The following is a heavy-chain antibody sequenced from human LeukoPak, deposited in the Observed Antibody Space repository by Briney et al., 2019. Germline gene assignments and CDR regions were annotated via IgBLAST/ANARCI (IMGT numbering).Heavy chain of an antibody. CDR1: GFTLRSHW. CDR3: VRNSEEYVRGSYRYADAFDV. J-gene: IGHJ3*01. V-gene: IGHV3-74*01. D-gene: IGHD3-16*02. Sequence: GGSLRLSCVASGFTLRSHWMHWVRQAPGKGLMWVSRINSDGSSTDYADSVKGRFSISRDNAKNTLFLQMSSLRGEDTAVYYCVRNSEEYVRGSYRYADAFDVWGQGTMVTVTS. CDR2: INSDGSST.